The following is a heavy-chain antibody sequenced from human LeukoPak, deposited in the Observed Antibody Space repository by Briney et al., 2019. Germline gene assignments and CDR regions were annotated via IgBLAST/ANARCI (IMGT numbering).Heavy chain of an antibody. CDR2: INSDGSST. J-gene: IGHJ4*02. CDR1: GFTFSSYW. D-gene: IGHD3-22*01. V-gene: IGHV3-74*01. Sequence: GGSLRLSCAASGFTFSSYWMHWVRQAPGKGLVWVSRINSDGSSTSYADSVKGRFTVSRDNAKNTLYLQMNSLRAEDTAVYYCARDLPFYYDSSGPEIDYWGQGTLVTVSS. CDR3: ARDLPFYYDSSGPEIDY.